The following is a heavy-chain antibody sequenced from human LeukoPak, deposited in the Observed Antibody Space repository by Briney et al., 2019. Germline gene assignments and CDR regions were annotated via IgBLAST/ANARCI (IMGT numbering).Heavy chain of an antibody. D-gene: IGHD2-8*01. V-gene: IGHV3-11*01. CDR3: ARPFRGYYNGPGGY. J-gene: IGHJ4*02. CDR2: ISSSGTTI. CDR1: GFTFSDYY. Sequence: PGGSLRLSCAASGFTFSDYYMSCIPHAPGKGLEWVSYISSSGTTIYYADSVKGRFTISRDNAKNALYLQMNSLRAEDTAVYYCARPFRGYYNGPGGYWGQGTLVTVSS.